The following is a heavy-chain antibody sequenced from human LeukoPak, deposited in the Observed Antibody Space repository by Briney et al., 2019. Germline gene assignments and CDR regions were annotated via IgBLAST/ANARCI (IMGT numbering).Heavy chain of an antibody. CDR1: GYTFTSYD. J-gene: IGHJ5*02. CDR3: ARAMLWFGDYWFDP. V-gene: IGHV1-8*01. CDR2: MNPNSGNT. Sequence: ASVKVSCKASGYTFTSYDINWVRQATGQGLEWMGWMNPNSGNTGYAQKFQGRATMTRNTSISTAYMELSSLRSEDTAVYYCARAMLWFGDYWFDPWGQGTLVTVSS. D-gene: IGHD3-10*01.